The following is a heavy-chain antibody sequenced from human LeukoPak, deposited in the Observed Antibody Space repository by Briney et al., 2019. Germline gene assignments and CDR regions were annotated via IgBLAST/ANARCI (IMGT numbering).Heavy chain of an antibody. V-gene: IGHV1-2*02. Sequence: ASVKVSCTASGYTFTSYGISWVRQAPGQGLEWMGWINPNSGGTNYAQKFQGRVTMTRDTSISTAYMELSRLRSNDTAVYYCARDGGQLVVPPEESWFDPWGQGTLVTVSS. CDR2: INPNSGGT. J-gene: IGHJ5*02. CDR3: ARDGGQLVVPPEESWFDP. CDR1: GYTFTSYG. D-gene: IGHD6-13*01.